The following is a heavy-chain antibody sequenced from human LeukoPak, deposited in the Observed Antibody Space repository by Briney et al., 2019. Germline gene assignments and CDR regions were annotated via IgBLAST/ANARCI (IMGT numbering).Heavy chain of an antibody. J-gene: IGHJ5*02. CDR1: GGSISSYY. V-gene: IGHV4-4*07. CDR3: ARGYCDSSGYWNWFDP. CDR2: IYSSGST. Sequence: SETLSLTCTVSGGSISSYYWSWIRQPAGKGLEWIGRIYSSGSTNYNPSLKSRVTMSVDTSKNQFSLKLSSVTAADTAVYYCARGYCDSSGYWNWFDPWGQGTLVTVSS. D-gene: IGHD3-22*01.